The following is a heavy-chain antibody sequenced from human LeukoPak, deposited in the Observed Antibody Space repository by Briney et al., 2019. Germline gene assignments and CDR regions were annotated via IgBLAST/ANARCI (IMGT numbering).Heavy chain of an antibody. CDR3: AREPSYSGSFDY. Sequence: SETLSLTCTVSGGSISSYYWSWIRQPAGKGLEWIGRIYTSGSTNYNPSLKSRVTISVDKSKNQFSLKLSSVTAADTAVYYCAREPSYSGSFDYWGQGTLVTVSS. CDR1: GGSISSYY. V-gene: IGHV4-4*07. J-gene: IGHJ4*02. CDR2: IYTSGST. D-gene: IGHD3-10*01.